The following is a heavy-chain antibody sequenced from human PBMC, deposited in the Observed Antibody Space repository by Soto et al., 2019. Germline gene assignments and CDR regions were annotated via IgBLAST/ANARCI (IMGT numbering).Heavy chain of an antibody. J-gene: IGHJ4*02. D-gene: IGHD3-22*01. CDR3: ATGGITMIVVASHTQYFDY. V-gene: IGHV1-69*06. CDR2: IIPIFGTA. CDR1: GGTFSSYA. Sequence: QVQLVQSGAEVKKPGSSVKVSCKASGGTFSSYAISWVRQAPGQGLEWMGGIIPIFGTANYAQKFQGRVTITADKSTSTAYMELSSLRSEDTAVYYCATGGITMIVVASHTQYFDYWGQGTLVTVSS.